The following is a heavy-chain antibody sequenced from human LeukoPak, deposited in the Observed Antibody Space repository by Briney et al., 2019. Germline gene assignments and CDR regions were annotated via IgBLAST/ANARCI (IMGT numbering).Heavy chain of an antibody. CDR1: GYTFTNYG. Sequence: ASVKVSCKASGYTFTNYGLSWVRQAPGQGLEWMGWISGYNGNTKYVQKLQGRVTMTRDTSISTAYMELSRLRSDDTAVYYCARIRGYSSGWDFDYWGQGTLVTVSS. D-gene: IGHD6-19*01. CDR3: ARIRGYSSGWDFDY. CDR2: ISGYNGNT. V-gene: IGHV1-18*01. J-gene: IGHJ4*02.